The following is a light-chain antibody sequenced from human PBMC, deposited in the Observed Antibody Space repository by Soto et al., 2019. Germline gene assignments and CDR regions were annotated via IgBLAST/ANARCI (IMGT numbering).Light chain of an antibody. V-gene: IGKV3D-11*01. J-gene: IGKJ4*01. CDR3: QQRGNWPLT. Sequence: EIVLTQSPATLSVSPGERVTLSCRASQGVGSTLAWYRQQPGQAPRLLIYDASNRATGIPARFSGSGSGTDFTLTISSLEPEDFAVYYCQQRGNWPLTFGGGTKVDI. CDR2: DAS. CDR1: QGVGST.